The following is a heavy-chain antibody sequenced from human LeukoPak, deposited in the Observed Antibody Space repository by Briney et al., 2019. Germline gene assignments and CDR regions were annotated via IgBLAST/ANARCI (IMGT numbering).Heavy chain of an antibody. CDR3: ARDTTTDYYYYYGLDV. Sequence: PSETLSLTCAVYGGSFSGYYWSWIRQPPGKGLEWIGEINHSGSTNYNPSLKSRVTISVDTSKNRFSLKVNSVTAADTAVYYCARDTTTDYYYYYGLDVWGQGTTVTVSS. CDR2: INHSGST. CDR1: GGSFSGYY. V-gene: IGHV4-34*01. D-gene: IGHD5-12*01. J-gene: IGHJ6*02.